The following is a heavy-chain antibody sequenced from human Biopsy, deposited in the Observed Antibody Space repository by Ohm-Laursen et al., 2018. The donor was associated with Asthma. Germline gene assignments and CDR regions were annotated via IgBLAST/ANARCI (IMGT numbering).Heavy chain of an antibody. CDR2: IYWNGDT. CDR3: ARAERRVEFSYFDN. J-gene: IGHJ4*01. Sequence: PTQTLTLTGTFSGFSLSKSGVGVGWIRLPPREAPDWLALIYWNGDTHYNPALRSRLTITKDTSRKQVVLAISNMDTVDTGTYFCARAERRVEFSYFDNWGLGTLIYVSS. D-gene: IGHD1-1*01. CDR1: GFSLSKSGVG. V-gene: IGHV2-5*01.